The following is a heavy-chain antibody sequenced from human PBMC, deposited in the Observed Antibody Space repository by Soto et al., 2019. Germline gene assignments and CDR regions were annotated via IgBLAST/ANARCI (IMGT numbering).Heavy chain of an antibody. V-gene: IGHV3-7*01. CDR2: IKQDGSEK. CDR1: GFTFSSYW. CDR3: ARDMGITIFGVVPTYYFDY. Sequence: EVQLVESGGGLVQPGGSLRLSCAASGFTFSSYWMSWVRQAPGKGLEWVANIKQDGSEKYYVDSVKGRFTISRDNAKNPLYLQMNSLRAEDTAVYYCARDMGITIFGVVPTYYFDYWGQGTLVTVSS. J-gene: IGHJ4*02. D-gene: IGHD3-3*01.